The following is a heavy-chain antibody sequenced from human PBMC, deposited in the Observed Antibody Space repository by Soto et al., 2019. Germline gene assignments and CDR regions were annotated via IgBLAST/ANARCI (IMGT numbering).Heavy chain of an antibody. CDR1: GGTFSSYT. Sequence: GASVKVSCKASGGTFSSYTISWVRQAPGQGLEWMGRIIPILGIANYAQKFQGRVTITADKSTSTAYMELSSLRSEDTAVYYCARELLIGITIIGVAPGAFGIWGQGTMGTVSS. V-gene: IGHV1-69*04. D-gene: IGHD3-3*01. CDR3: ARELLIGITIIGVAPGAFGI. J-gene: IGHJ3*02. CDR2: IIPILGIA.